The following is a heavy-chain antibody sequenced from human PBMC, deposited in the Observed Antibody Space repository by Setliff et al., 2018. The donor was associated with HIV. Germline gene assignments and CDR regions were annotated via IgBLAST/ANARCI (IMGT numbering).Heavy chain of an antibody. V-gene: IGHV7-4-1*02. D-gene: IGHD7-27*01. Sequence: GASVKVSCKASGYTFSSYGISWVRQAPGQGVEWMGWISAYNGNTNYAQGFTGRFVFSLDTSVSTAYLQISSLKAEDTAVYYCARDAWGRARTSTWGQGTLVTVSS. CDR2: ISAYNGNT. J-gene: IGHJ5*02. CDR1: GYTFSSYG. CDR3: ARDAWGRARTST.